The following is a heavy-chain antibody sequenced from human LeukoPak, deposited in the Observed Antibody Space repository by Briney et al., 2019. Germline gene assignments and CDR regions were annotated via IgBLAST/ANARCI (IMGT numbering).Heavy chain of an antibody. CDR2: IRSDGSK. Sequence: GGSLRLSCAGSGFSFSSYGMHWVRQAPGKGLEWMAFIRSDGSKYYADSVKGRFTISRDNSKNTLCLQMNSLRAEDTAVYYCARILDSAWGELGYWGQGTLVTVSS. V-gene: IGHV3-30*02. J-gene: IGHJ4*02. D-gene: IGHD6-19*01. CDR3: ARILDSAWGELGY. CDR1: GFSFSSYG.